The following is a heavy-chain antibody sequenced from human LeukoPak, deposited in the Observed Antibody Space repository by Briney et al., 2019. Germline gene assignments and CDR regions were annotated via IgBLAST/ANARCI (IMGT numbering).Heavy chain of an antibody. Sequence: GGSLRLSCAASGFTFSSYSMNWVRQAPGKGLEWVSYIGGSSSPIYYGDSVKGRFTVSRDNAKNSLYLQINSLRAEDTAVYYCARDSSLFRSEGAFDIWGQGTMVTVSS. D-gene: IGHD3-3*01. CDR3: ARDSSLFRSEGAFDI. V-gene: IGHV3-48*01. J-gene: IGHJ3*02. CDR1: GFTFSSYS. CDR2: IGGSSSPI.